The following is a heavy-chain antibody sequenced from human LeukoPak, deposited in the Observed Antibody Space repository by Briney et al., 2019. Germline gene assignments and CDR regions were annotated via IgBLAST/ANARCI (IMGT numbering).Heavy chain of an antibody. CDR2: ISGSGGST. Sequence: GGSLRLSCAASGFTFSSYGMSWVRQAPGKGLEWVSAISGSGGSTYYADSVKGRFTISRDSSKNTLYLQMNSLRAEDTAVYYCARGAAAGVFDYWGQGTLVTVSS. J-gene: IGHJ4*02. V-gene: IGHV3-23*01. CDR3: ARGAAAGVFDY. CDR1: GFTFSSYG. D-gene: IGHD6-13*01.